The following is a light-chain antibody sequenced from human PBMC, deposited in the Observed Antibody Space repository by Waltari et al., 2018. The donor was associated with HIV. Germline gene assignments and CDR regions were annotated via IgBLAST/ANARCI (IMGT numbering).Light chain of an antibody. CDR2: QDT. CDR3: QVWDNNNAV. Sequence: SYELTQPPSMAVSPGQTAIIACSGDKLGYKYVCWYQQRPGQSPVMVMYQDTERPSGVPDRFSGSISGDTASLTISGTQPLDESDYYCQVWDNNNAVFGGGTKLTVL. V-gene: IGLV3-1*01. J-gene: IGLJ2*01. CDR1: KLGYKY.